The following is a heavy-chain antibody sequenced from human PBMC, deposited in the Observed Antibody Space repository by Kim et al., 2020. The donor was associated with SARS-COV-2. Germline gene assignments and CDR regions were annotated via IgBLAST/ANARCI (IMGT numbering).Heavy chain of an antibody. CDR3: ARPRESIVGATDYYYYYGMDV. D-gene: IGHD1-26*01. Sequence: GESLKISCKGSGYSFTSYWISWVRQMPGKGLEWMGRIDPSDSYTNYSPSFQGHVTISADKSISTAYLQWSSLKASDTAMYYCARPRESIVGATDYYYYYGMDVWGQGTTVTLSS. J-gene: IGHJ6*02. CDR1: GYSFTSYW. CDR2: IDPSDSYT. V-gene: IGHV5-10-1*01.